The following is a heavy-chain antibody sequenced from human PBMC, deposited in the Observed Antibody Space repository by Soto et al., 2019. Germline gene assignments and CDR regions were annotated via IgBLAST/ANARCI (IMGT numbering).Heavy chain of an antibody. D-gene: IGHD3-9*01. V-gene: IGHV4-34*01. CDR1: GGSFSGYY. J-gene: IGHJ4*02. CDR3: SSILLYL. CDR2: INHRGST. Sequence: QVQLQQWGAGLLKPSETLSLSCAVYGGSFSGYYWSWIRQPPGKGLEWIGEINHRGSTNYNPSLKGRVTSSVDTSKNQFSLRLSSVTAGDTAVYYCSSILLYLWGQGTLVTVSS.